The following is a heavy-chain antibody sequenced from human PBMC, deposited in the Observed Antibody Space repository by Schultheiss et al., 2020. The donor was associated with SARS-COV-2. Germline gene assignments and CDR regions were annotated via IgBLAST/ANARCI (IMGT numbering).Heavy chain of an antibody. Sequence: GGSLRLSCAASGFTFSSYAMHWVRQAPGKGLEWVAVISYDGSNKYYADSVKGRFTISRDNAKNTLYLQMNSLRAEDTAVYYCARGGHGPNPDGYWGQGTLVTVSS. CDR3: ARGGHGPNPDGY. V-gene: IGHV3-30-3*01. J-gene: IGHJ4*02. CDR1: GFTFSSYA. CDR2: ISYDGSNK.